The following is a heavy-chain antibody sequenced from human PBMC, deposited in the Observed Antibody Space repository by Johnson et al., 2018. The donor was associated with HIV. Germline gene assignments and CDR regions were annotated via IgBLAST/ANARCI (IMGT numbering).Heavy chain of an antibody. V-gene: IGHV3-20*01. J-gene: IGHJ3*01. CDR2: INWNGGST. CDR3: AKESKWELRTPHAFDL. Sequence: VQLVESGGGVVRPGGSLRLSCAASGFTFDDYGMSWVRQAPGKGLEWVSGINWNGGSTGYADSVKGRFTISRDNAKKSLYLQMNSLRPEDTAVYDCAKESKWELRTPHAFDLWGQGTMVTVSS. D-gene: IGHD1-26*01. CDR1: GFTFDDYG.